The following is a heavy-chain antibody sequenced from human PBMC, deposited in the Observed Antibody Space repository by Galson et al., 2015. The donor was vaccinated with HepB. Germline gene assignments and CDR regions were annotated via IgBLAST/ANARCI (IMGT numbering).Heavy chain of an antibody. J-gene: IGHJ4*02. Sequence: LRLSCAASGFTFSSYSMNWVRQAPGKGLEWVSSISSSSSYIYYADSVKGRFTISRDNAKNSLYLQMNSLRAEDTAVYYCARDRWGILSNSGDFDYWGQGTLVTVSS. D-gene: IGHD2-15*01. CDR3: ARDRWGILSNSGDFDY. CDR2: ISSSSSYI. CDR1: GFTFSSYS. V-gene: IGHV3-21*01.